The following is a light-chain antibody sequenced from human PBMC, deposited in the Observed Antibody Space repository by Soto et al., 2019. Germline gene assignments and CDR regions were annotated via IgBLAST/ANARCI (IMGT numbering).Light chain of an antibody. CDR1: QSISSSF. V-gene: IGKV3-20*01. CDR3: QQYDNSPIT. Sequence: EIVLTHSPGILSLFPCERASLSFGASQSISSSFLAWYQQKPGQAPRLLIYDASSRATGIPDRFSGTGSETDFTLTISRLEPEDFAVYYCQQYDNSPITFGQGTRLEN. J-gene: IGKJ5*01. CDR2: DAS.